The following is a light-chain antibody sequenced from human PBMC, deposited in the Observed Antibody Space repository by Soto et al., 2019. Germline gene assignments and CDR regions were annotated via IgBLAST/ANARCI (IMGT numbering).Light chain of an antibody. J-gene: IGKJ4*01. CDR3: QQANTFPPT. CDR2: AAS. V-gene: IGKV1-12*01. CDR1: QVINSW. Sequence: DLQMTQSPSSVSASVGDTVTITCRASQVINSWLAWYQQKPGKAPNLLIYAASSLQTGVPSRFSGSGSGTDFTLTISSLQPEDFATYYCQQANTFPPTFGGGTKVEIK.